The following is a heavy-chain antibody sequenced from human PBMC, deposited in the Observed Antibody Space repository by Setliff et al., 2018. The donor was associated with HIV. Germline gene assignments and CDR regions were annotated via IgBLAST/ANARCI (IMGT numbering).Heavy chain of an antibody. CDR3: AREGRVVQPKIPYYFDY. J-gene: IGHJ4*02. V-gene: IGHV4-30-4*08. CDR1: GGSISSGDYY. D-gene: IGHD2-2*01. CDR2: IFYSGST. Sequence: SETLSLTCTVSGGSISSGDYYWSWIRQPPGKGLEWIGYIFYSGSTYYNPSLKSRVTMSVDPSKNQFSLKLTSVTAADTAVYYCAREGRVVQPKIPYYFDYWGQGTLVTVSS.